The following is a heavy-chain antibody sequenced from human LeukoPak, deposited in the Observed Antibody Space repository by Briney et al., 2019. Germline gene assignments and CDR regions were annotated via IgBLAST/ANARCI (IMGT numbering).Heavy chain of an antibody. V-gene: IGHV4-59*08. J-gene: IGHJ4*02. CDR2: IYYSGST. CDR1: NDSISNYY. D-gene: IGHD2-21*02. CDR3: ARHCGGDCYSLFDY. Sequence: SETLSLTCTVSNDSISNYYWSWIRQPPGKGLEWIGYIYYSGSTNCNPSLKSRVTISVDTSKNQFSLKLSSVTAADTAVYYCARHCGGDCYSLFDYWGQGTLVTVSS.